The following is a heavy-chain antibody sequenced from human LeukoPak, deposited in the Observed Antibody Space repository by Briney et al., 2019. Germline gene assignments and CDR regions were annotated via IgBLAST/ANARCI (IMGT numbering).Heavy chain of an antibody. CDR1: GFTFSSYA. CDR3: EKVRLGYCSGGSCLNYFDY. V-gene: IGHV3-23*01. CDR2: ISGSGDST. J-gene: IGHJ4*02. Sequence: GGSLRLSCAASGFTFSSYAMSWVRQAPGEGLEWVSAISGSGDSTFHADSVKGRFTISRDNYKHTMYLQMNSMRAEDTDVYYCEKVRLGYCSGGSCLNYFDYWGQGTLVTVSS. D-gene: IGHD2-15*01.